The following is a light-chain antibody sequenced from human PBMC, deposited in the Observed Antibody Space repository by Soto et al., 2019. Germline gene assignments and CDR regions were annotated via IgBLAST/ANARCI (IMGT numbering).Light chain of an antibody. V-gene: IGKV3-15*01. CDR3: QQYNNWPT. CDR2: GAS. J-gene: IGKJ1*01. Sequence: MTQSPSTLSTSVGDRVTITCRASQSVSNNYLAWYQQKPGQAPRLLIYGASTRATGIPARFSGSGSGTEFTLTISSLQSEDFAVYYCQQYNNWPTFGQGTKVDIK. CDR1: QSVSNN.